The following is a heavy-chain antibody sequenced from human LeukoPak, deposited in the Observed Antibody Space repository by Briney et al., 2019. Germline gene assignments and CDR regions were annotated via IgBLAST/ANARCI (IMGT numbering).Heavy chain of an antibody. CDR2: IYYSGST. V-gene: IGHV4-39*01. CDR1: GGSISSSSYY. CDR3: ARPYCSSTSCYWNDAFDI. Sequence: SETLSLTCTVSGGSISSSSYYWGWIRQPPGKGLEWIGSIYYSGSTYYDPSLKSRATISVDTSKNQFSLKLSSVTAADTAVYYCARPYCSSTSCYWNDAFDIWGQGTMVTVSS. J-gene: IGHJ3*02. D-gene: IGHD2-2*01.